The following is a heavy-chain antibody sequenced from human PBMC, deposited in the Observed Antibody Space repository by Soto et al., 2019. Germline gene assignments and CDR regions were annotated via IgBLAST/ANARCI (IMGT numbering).Heavy chain of an antibody. D-gene: IGHD3-22*01. CDR2: IYTSGST. V-gene: IGHV4-4*07. CDR1: GGSFSGYY. CDR3: ARDSLPYYYDSSGYDGFDY. Sequence: SETLSLTCAVYGGSFSGYYWSWTRQPAGKGLEWIGRIYTSGSTNYNPSLKSRVTMSVDTSKNQFSLKLSSVTAADTAVYYCARDSLPYYYDSSGYDGFDYWGQGTLVTVSS. J-gene: IGHJ4*02.